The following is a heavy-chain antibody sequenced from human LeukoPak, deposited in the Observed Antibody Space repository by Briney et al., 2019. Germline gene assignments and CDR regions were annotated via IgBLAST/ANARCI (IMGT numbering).Heavy chain of an antibody. J-gene: IGHJ4*02. V-gene: IGHV4-39*02. CDR3: ARDWATVTELDY. CDR2: IYYSGST. CDR1: GGSISSSSYY. Sequence: SETPSRTCTVSGGSISSSSYYWGWIRQPPGKGLEWIGSIYYSGSTYYNPSLKSRVTISVDTSKNQFSLKLSSVTAADTAVYYCARDWATVTELDYWGQGTLVTVSS. D-gene: IGHD4-17*01.